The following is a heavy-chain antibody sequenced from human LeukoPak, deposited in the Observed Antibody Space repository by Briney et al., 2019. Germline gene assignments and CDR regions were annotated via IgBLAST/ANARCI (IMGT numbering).Heavy chain of an antibody. Sequence: GGSLRLSCAASGFTVSSNYMSWVRQAPGKGLEWVTVIWYDGSNKYYADSVKGRFTISRDNSKNTLYLQMNSLRAEDTAVYYCARDYYRYFDYWGQGTLVTVSS. D-gene: IGHD3-22*01. CDR1: GFTVSSNY. J-gene: IGHJ4*02. CDR3: ARDYYRYFDY. V-gene: IGHV3-33*08. CDR2: IWYDGSNK.